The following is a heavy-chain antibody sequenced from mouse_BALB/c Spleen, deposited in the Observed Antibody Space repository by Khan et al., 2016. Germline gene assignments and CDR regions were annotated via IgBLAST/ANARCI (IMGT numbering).Heavy chain of an antibody. J-gene: IGHJ2*01. V-gene: IGHV4-1*02. CDR3: ARLRHYGYAGY. Sequence: EVQLQESGAGLVQPGGSLKLSCTATGFDFTRYWMNWCMQASRKGQEWMGDNKTDSSTINYTPSLKDKFIITRDNAKNKLYLQLSKVTTEDTAFYHRARLRHYGYAGYCRQGTTLTVAS. CDR2: NKTDSSTI. D-gene: IGHD1-2*01. CDR1: GFDFTRYW.